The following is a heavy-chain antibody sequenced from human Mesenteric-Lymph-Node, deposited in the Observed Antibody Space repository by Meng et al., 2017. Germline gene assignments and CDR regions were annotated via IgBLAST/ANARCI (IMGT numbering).Heavy chain of an antibody. CDR3: ARAREDDTVTIYYFDY. CDR1: GFDFSNYW. D-gene: IGHD4-17*01. V-gene: IGHV3-33*08. Sequence: GGSLRLSCAASGFDFSNYWMSWVRQAPGKALEWVAVIWGDGSLRFYADSVKGRFTISRNSSKNTLYLQMNSLRAEDTAVYYCARAREDDTVTIYYFDYWGQGTLVTVSS. CDR2: IWGDGSLR. J-gene: IGHJ4*02.